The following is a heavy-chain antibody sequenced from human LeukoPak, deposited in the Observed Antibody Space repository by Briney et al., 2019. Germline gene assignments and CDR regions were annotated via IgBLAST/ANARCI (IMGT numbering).Heavy chain of an antibody. D-gene: IGHD1-26*01. CDR1: GFTFSSYA. Sequence: GGSLRLSCAASGFTFSSYAMSWVRQAPGKGLEWVSAISGSGGSTYYADSVKGRFTISRDNSKDTLYLQMNSLRAEDTAVYYCAKDPRIVGASYWGQGTLVTVSS. CDR2: ISGSGGST. J-gene: IGHJ4*02. V-gene: IGHV3-23*01. CDR3: AKDPRIVGASY.